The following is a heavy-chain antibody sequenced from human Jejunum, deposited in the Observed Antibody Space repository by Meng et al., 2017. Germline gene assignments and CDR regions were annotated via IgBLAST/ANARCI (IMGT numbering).Heavy chain of an antibody. D-gene: IGHD3-16*02. V-gene: IGHV3-7*01. J-gene: IGHJ4*02. CDR2: IKEDGSEK. CDR3: AGDLDIWGGYRSGGGAAFDY. CDR1: GFTFSSHW. Sequence: GGSLRLSCAASGFTFSSHWISWVRQAPGKGLEWVANIKEDGSEKYHVDSVEGRFSISRDNAKSSLFLQMNSLRAVDTAVYYCAGDLDIWGGYRSGGGAAFDYWGQGTLVTVSS.